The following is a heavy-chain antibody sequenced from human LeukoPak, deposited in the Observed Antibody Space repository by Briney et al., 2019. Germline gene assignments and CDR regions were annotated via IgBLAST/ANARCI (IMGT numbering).Heavy chain of an antibody. Sequence: GGSLRLSCAASGFTFSTYAMSWVRQAPGKGLEWVSSISRSSNYIYYADSVKGRFTISRDNAKNSLYLQMNSLRAEDTAVYYCAGLSGNSDYGDYWGQGTLVTVSS. J-gene: IGHJ4*02. V-gene: IGHV3-21*01. CDR3: AGLSGNSDYGDY. D-gene: IGHD5-12*01. CDR2: ISRSSNYI. CDR1: GFTFSTYA.